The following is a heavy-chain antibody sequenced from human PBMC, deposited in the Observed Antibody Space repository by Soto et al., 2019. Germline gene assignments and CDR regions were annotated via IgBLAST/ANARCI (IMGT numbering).Heavy chain of an antibody. Sequence: SGPTLVNPTQTLTLTCTFSGFSLSTSGMCVSWIRQPPGKALEWLARIDWDDDKYYSTSLKTRLTISKDTSKNQVVLTMTNMDPVDTATYYCARMTYYDILTGYYTLDYWGQGTLVTVSS. J-gene: IGHJ4*02. D-gene: IGHD3-9*01. CDR3: ARMTYYDILTGYYTLDY. V-gene: IGHV2-70*11. CDR2: IDWDDDK. CDR1: GFSLSTSGMC.